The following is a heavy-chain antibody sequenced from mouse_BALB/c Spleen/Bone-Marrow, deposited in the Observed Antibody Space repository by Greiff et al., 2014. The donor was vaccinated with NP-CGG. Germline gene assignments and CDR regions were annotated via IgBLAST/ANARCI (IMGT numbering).Heavy chain of an antibody. J-gene: IGHJ2*01. CDR1: GYSFTGYY. V-gene: IGHV1-26*01. CDR2: VNPNNGGT. Sequence: EVQLQQSGPELVKPGASVKISCKASGYSFTGYYMHWVKQSHGKSLEWIGRVNPNNGGTSYNQKFKGKAILTVDKSSSTAYMELRSLTSEDSAVYFCTRRDYGDYWGQGTTLTVSS. CDR3: TRRDYGDY. D-gene: IGHD1-1*02.